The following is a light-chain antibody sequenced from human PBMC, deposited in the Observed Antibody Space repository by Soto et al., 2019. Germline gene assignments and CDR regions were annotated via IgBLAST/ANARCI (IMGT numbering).Light chain of an antibody. CDR1: QSVSSY. J-gene: IGKJ3*01. CDR3: QQRHSWPPIFT. V-gene: IGKV3-11*01. Sequence: EIVLTQSPATLSLSPGERATLSCRASQSVSSYLAWYQQKPGQAPRLLIYDASNRATGTPARFSGSGSGTDFTLTISSLEPEDFAVYYCQQRHSWPPIFTFGPGTKLDIK. CDR2: DAS.